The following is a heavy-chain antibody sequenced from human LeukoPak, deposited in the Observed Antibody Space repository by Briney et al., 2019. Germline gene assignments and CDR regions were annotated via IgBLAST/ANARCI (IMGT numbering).Heavy chain of an antibody. Sequence: PSETLSLTCAVYGGSFSGYYWSWIRQPPGKGLEWIGYIYYSGSTNYNPSLKSRVTISVDTSKNQFSLKLSSVTAADTAVYYCARIPLQKYYYDSSGYYFDYWGQGTLVTVSS. D-gene: IGHD3-22*01. CDR1: GGSFSGYY. CDR2: IYYSGST. J-gene: IGHJ4*02. CDR3: ARIPLQKYYYDSSGYYFDY. V-gene: IGHV4-59*08.